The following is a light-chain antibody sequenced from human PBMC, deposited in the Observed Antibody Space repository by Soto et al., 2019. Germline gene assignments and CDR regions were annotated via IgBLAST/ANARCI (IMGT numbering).Light chain of an antibody. CDR3: QQYYGAPLT. CDR2: WAS. J-gene: IGKJ4*01. CDR1: QSGLSSSNNRNY. Sequence: DIVMTQSPDSLAVSLGERATINCKSSQSGLSSSNNRNYLAWHQQKPGQPPKLLISWASTRGSGVPDRISGSGSGTDFTLTISSLQAEDVAVYYCQQYYGAPLTFGGGTKVEIK. V-gene: IGKV4-1*01.